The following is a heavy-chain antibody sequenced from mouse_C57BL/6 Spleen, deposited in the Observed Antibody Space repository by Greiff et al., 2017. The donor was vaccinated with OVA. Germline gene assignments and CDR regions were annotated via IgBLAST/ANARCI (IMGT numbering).Heavy chain of an antibody. D-gene: IGHD2-1*01. CDR2: ISSGSSTI. CDR3: ARGIYYGNFLGY. CDR1: GFTFSDYG. Sequence: EVQVVESGGGLVKPGGSLKLSCAASGFTFSDYGMHWVRQAPEKGLEWVAYISSGSSTIYYADTVKGRFTISRDNAKNTLFLQMTSLRSEDTAMYYCARGIYYGNFLGYWGQGTTLTVSS. V-gene: IGHV5-17*01. J-gene: IGHJ2*01.